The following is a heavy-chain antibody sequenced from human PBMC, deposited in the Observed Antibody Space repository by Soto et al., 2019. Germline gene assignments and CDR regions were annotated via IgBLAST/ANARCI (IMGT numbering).Heavy chain of an antibody. Sequence: GGSLRLSCAASGFTFNSYAVSWVRQAPGKGLEFVADVAGDGSGIHYTASVQGRFTISRDNAKNTLYLQMSSLRAEDTAVYYCAKDRVPGDARLALDFWGQGTLVTVSS. V-gene: IGHV3-23*01. D-gene: IGHD2-21*01. CDR3: AKDRVPGDARLALDF. CDR1: GFTFNSYA. J-gene: IGHJ4*02. CDR2: VAGDGSGI.